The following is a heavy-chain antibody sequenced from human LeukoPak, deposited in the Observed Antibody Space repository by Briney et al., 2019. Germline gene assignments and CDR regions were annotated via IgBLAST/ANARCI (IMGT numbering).Heavy chain of an antibody. Sequence: GGSLRLSRAASGFTFSNCWMHWVRQAPGKGLEWVSRIESDGSRTRYADSVKGRFTIFRDNAKNTLYLQMNSLSAEDTAVYYCARDTYYYNSSAFYHYYYGMDVWGQGTTVTVSS. CDR2: IESDGSRT. D-gene: IGHD3-22*01. CDR1: GFTFSNCW. CDR3: ARDTYYYNSSAFYHYYYGMDV. V-gene: IGHV3-74*01. J-gene: IGHJ6*02.